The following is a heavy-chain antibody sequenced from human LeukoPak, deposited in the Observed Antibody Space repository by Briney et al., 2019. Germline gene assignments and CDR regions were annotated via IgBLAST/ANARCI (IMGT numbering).Heavy chain of an antibody. CDR3: ARAPRLYCSGGTCYHIDF. CDR2: ISYDGDNK. Sequence: GRSLRLSCPASGFNITNYAMHWVRQAPGKGLEWVAVISYDGDNKYYADSVKGRFTIFRDNSKNTLFLQMHTLRTEDMAVYYCARAPRLYCSGGTCYHIDFWGQGALVTVSS. V-gene: IGHV3-30-3*01. J-gene: IGHJ4*02. CDR1: GFNITNYA. D-gene: IGHD2-15*01.